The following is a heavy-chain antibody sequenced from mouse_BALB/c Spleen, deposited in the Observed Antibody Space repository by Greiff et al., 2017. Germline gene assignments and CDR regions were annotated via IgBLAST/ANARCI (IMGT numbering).Heavy chain of an antibody. CDR3: ARGDYDYDRGYAMDD. Sequence: VQLQQSGAELVKPGASVKLSCTASGFNIKDTYMHWVKQRPEQGLEWIGRIDPANGNTKYDPKFQGKATITADTSSNTAYLQLSSLTSEDTAVYYCARGDYDYDRGYAMDDWGQGTSVTVSS. CDR1: GFNIKDTY. D-gene: IGHD2-4*01. J-gene: IGHJ4*01. V-gene: IGHV14-3*02. CDR2: IDPANGNT.